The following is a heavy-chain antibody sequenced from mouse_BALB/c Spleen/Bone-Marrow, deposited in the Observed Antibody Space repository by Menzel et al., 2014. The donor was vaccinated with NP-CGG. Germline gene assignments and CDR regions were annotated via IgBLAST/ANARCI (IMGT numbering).Heavy chain of an antibody. V-gene: IGHV14-3*02. CDR3: ATMITDWYFDV. CDR1: GFNIKDTY. Sequence: EVQVVESGAELVKPGASVKLSCTASGFNIKDTYMHWVKQRPEQGLEWIGRIDPANGNTKYDPKFQGKATITADTSSNTAYLQLCSLTSEDTAVYYCATMITDWYFDVWGAGTTVTVSS. J-gene: IGHJ1*01. CDR2: IDPANGNT. D-gene: IGHD2-4*01.